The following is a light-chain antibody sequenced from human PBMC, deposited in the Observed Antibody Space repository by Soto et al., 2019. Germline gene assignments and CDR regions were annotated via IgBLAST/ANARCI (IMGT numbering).Light chain of an antibody. V-gene: IGLV4-69*01. CDR1: SGHNSYA. Sequence: QSVLTQLPSASASLGASVKLTCTLSSGHNSYAIAWHQQQPEKGPRYLMKLNSDGSHSKGDGIPDRFSGSSSGAERYLTISSLQSEDEADYYCQTWSTDIRVFGAGTKLTVL. CDR3: QTWSTDIRV. J-gene: IGLJ3*02. CDR2: LNSDGSH.